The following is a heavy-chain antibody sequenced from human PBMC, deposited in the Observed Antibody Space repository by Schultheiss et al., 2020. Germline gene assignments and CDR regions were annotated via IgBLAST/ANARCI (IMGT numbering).Heavy chain of an antibody. CDR3: AKVLDYSDSSGYYYPYYFDY. V-gene: IGHV3-23*01. J-gene: IGHJ4*02. Sequence: GGSLRLSCAASGFTFSSYAMSWVRQAPGKGLEWVSAISGNGASTYYADSVKGRFTISRDNSKNTLYLHMNSLRAEDTAVYYCAKVLDYSDSSGYYYPYYFDYWGQGTLVTVSS. CDR2: ISGNGAST. CDR1: GFTFSSYA. D-gene: IGHD3-22*01.